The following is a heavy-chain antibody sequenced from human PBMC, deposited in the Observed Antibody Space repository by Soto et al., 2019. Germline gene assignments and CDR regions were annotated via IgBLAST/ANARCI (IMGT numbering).Heavy chain of an antibody. CDR3: ASGTRYCRTDTCYVPLDS. V-gene: IGHV1-69*02. D-gene: IGHD2-2*01. CDR1: GDTLSGYT. CDR2: IIPTFDIT. Sequence: SVKVSCKASGDTLSGYTISWVRQAPGQGLEWMGRIIPTFDITNFAQKFQGRLTITADKSTRTAYMELSSLISDDTAVYYCASGTRYCRTDTCYVPLDSWGQGTLVTVSS. J-gene: IGHJ4*02.